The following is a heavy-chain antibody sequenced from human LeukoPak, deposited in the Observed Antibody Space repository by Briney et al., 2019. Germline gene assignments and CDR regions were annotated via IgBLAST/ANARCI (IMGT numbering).Heavy chain of an antibody. J-gene: IGHJ4*02. D-gene: IGHD2-2*01. V-gene: IGHV1-69*05. Sequence: SVKVSCKASGGTFSSYAISWVRQAPGQGLEWMGGIIPIFGTANYAQKFQGRVTITTDESTSTAYMELSSLRSEDTAVYYCARVSCSSTSCYVAGQYYFDYWGQGTLVTVSS. CDR2: IIPIFGTA. CDR1: GGTFSSYA. CDR3: ARVSCSSTSCYVAGQYYFDY.